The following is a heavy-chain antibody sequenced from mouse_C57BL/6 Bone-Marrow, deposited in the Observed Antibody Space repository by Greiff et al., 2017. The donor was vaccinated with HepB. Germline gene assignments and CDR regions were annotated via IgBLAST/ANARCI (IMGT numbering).Heavy chain of an antibody. CDR3: ARSIYYDYDDAMDY. V-gene: IGHV1-64*01. Sequence: QVQLQQPGAELVKPGASVKLSCKASGYTFTSYWMHWVKQRPGQGLEWIGMIHPNSGSTNYNEKFKSKATLTVDKSSSPAYMQLSSLTSEDSAVYYCARSIYYDYDDAMDYWGQGTSVTVSS. CDR1: GYTFTSYW. CDR2: IHPNSGST. J-gene: IGHJ4*01. D-gene: IGHD2-4*01.